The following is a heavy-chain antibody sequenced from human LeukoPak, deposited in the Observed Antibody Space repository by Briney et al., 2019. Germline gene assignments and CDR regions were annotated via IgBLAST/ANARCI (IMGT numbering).Heavy chain of an antibody. CDR1: GGSISSGSYY. D-gene: IGHD3-22*01. V-gene: IGHV4-61*02. J-gene: IGHJ5*02. CDR3: ARDLSYYYDSSGSAGWFDP. CDR2: IYTSGTT. Sequence: SETLSLTCTVSGGSISSGSYYWSWIRQPAGKGLEWIGRIYTSGTTNSNPSLRSRVTISVDTSKNQFSLKLSSVTAADTAEYYCARDLSYYYDSSGSAGWFDPWGQGTLVTVSS.